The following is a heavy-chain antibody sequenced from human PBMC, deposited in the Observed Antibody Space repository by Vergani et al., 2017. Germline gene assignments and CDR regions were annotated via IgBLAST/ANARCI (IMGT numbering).Heavy chain of an antibody. Sequence: QVQLVESGGGVVQPGRSLRLSCAASGFTFSSYGMHWVRQAPGKGLEWVAVIWYDGSNKYYADSVKGRFTISRDNSKNTLYLQMNSLRAEDTAVYYCAKDSSVAAAGTVHDAEYYYYGMDVWGQGTTVTVSS. CDR1: GFTFSSYG. V-gene: IGHV3-33*03. CDR2: IWYDGSNK. D-gene: IGHD6-13*01. CDR3: AKDSSVAAAGTVHDAEYYYYGMDV. J-gene: IGHJ6*02.